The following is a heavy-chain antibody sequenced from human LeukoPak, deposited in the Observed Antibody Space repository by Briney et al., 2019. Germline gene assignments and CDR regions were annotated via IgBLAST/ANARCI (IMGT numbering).Heavy chain of an antibody. Sequence: QPGGSLRLSCAASGFTFSGYSMNWVRQAPGKGLEWVSYISGSSSPIFYADSVKGRFTISRDNAKNSLYLQMSSLRAEDTSVYYCARARISNPRDYFFDSWGQGTLVTVSS. J-gene: IGHJ4*02. V-gene: IGHV3-48*04. D-gene: IGHD1-14*01. CDR3: ARARISNPRDYFFDS. CDR1: GFTFSGYS. CDR2: ISGSSSPI.